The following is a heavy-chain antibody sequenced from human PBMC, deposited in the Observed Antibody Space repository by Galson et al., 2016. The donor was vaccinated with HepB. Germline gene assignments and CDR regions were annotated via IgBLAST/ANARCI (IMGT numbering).Heavy chain of an antibody. J-gene: IGHJ6*02. CDR3: AKEGAAAAGYYGMDV. CDR1: GYSFNIYW. Sequence: QSGAEVKKPGESLKISCKASGYSFNIYWIGWVRQMPGKGLEWRGIIYPGDSDTRYSPSFQGQVTISADKSINTAYLQWSSLKASDTAMYYCAKEGAAAAGYYGMDVWGQGTTVTVSS. V-gene: IGHV5-51*01. CDR2: IYPGDSDT. D-gene: IGHD6-13*01.